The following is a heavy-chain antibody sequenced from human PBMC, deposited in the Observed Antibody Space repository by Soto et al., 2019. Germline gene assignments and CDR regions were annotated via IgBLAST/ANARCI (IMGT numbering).Heavy chain of an antibody. Sequence: EVQLVESGGGLVKAGGSLRLFCTXXGXXFXNYNMNWVRQAPGKGLEWVSSISTGGAYMFYADSVKGRFTISRDNAQNSLFLQIDSPRAEDTAVYYCARDIASPGGDYFDSWGQGTLVTVSS. J-gene: IGHJ4*02. CDR1: GXXFXNYN. CDR2: ISTGGAYM. V-gene: IGHV3-21*06. D-gene: IGHD2-21*01. CDR3: ARDIASPGGDYFDS.